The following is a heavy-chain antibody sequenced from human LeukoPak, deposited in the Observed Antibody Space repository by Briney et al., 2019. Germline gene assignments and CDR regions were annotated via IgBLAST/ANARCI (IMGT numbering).Heavy chain of an antibody. Sequence: EWIGYIYYSGSTYYNPSLKSRVTISVDTSKNQFSLKLSSVTAADTAVYYCARVVGATYFDYWGQGTLVTVSS. D-gene: IGHD1-26*01. CDR2: IYYSGST. CDR3: ARVVGATYFDY. V-gene: IGHV4-30-4*01. J-gene: IGHJ4*02.